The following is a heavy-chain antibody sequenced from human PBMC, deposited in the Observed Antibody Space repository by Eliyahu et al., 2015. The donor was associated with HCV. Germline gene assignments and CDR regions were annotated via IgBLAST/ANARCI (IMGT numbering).Heavy chain of an antibody. CDR2: ISYDGSNK. Sequence: QVQLVESGGGVVQPGRSLRLSCAXSGFTFXSYGMHWVRQAPGXGLEWVAVISYDGSNKYYADSVKGRFTISRDNSKNTLYLQMNSLRAEDTAVYYCAKETLRIYYYYGMDVWGQGTTVTVSS. CDR1: GFTFXSYG. V-gene: IGHV3-30*18. CDR3: AKETLRIYYYYGMDV. J-gene: IGHJ6*02.